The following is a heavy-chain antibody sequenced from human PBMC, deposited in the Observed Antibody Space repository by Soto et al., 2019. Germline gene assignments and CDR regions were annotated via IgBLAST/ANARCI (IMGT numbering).Heavy chain of an antibody. CDR3: AAKPSGGWPFDY. CDR2: ISQSGTT. Sequence: QVQLQESGPGLVKPSGTLSLTCAVSGGSISSDSWWSWVRQPPGKGLEWIGEISQSGTTNYNPSLMRRVSMSLDNSKRQFSVKVTSVTAADTAVYYCAAKPSGGWPFDYWGQGILVTVSS. D-gene: IGHD2-15*01. J-gene: IGHJ4*02. V-gene: IGHV4-4*02. CDR1: GGSISSDSW.